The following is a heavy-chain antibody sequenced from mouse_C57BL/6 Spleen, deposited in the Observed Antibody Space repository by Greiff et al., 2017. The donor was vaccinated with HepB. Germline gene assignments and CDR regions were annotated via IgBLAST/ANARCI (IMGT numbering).Heavy chain of an antibody. V-gene: IGHV1-62-2*01. Sequence: VQLQESGAELVKPGASVKLSCKASGYTFTEYTIHWVKQRSGQGLEWIGWFYPGSGSIKYNEKFKDKATLTADKSSSTVYMELSRLTSEDSAVYFCARHEGVRAYYSNEGFDYWGQGTTLTVSS. J-gene: IGHJ2*01. CDR2: FYPGSGSI. CDR1: GYTFTEYT. CDR3: ARHEGVRAYYSNEGFDY. D-gene: IGHD2-5*01.